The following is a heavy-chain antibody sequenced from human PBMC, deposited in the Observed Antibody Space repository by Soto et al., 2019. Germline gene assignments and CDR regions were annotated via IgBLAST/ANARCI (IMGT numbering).Heavy chain of an antibody. V-gene: IGHV1-18*01. CDR3: AREAEYSSGWYSAFDI. D-gene: IGHD6-19*01. CDR1: GYTFTIYG. J-gene: IGHJ3*02. Sequence: QVQLVQSGAEVKKPGASVKVSCKASGYTFTIYGISWVRQAPGQGLEWMGWISAYNGNTNYAQKLQGRVTMTTDTTTSTADMELRSLRYDDTAVYYCAREAEYSSGWYSAFDIWGQGTMVTVSS. CDR2: ISAYNGNT.